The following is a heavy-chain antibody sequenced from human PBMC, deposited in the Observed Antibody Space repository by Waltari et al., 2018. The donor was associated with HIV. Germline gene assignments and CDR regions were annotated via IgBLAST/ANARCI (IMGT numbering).Heavy chain of an antibody. CDR3: ARRAVAGTNWFDP. Sequence: QVQLQESGPGLVEPSETLSLTCAVSGYSISGGYYWDWVRQPPGKGLEWIGSIYHSGSTYYNPPLKSRVIISVDTSKNQFSLRLNSVTAADTAVYYCARRAVAGTNWFDPWGQGTLVTVPS. V-gene: IGHV4-38-2*01. J-gene: IGHJ5*02. CDR2: IYHSGST. D-gene: IGHD6-19*01. CDR1: GYSISGGYY.